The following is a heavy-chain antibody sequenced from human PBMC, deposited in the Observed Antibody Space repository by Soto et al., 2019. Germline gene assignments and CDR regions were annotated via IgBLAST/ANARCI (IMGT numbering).Heavy chain of an antibody. CDR3: ARGNFDIFTPPPPYYYYYMDV. J-gene: IGHJ6*03. Sequence: PGGSLRLSCAASGFTVSSNYMSWDRQAPGKGLEWVSVIYSGGSTYYADSVKGRFTISRDNSKNTLYLQMNSLRAEDTAVYYCARGNFDIFTPPPPYYYYYMDVWGKGTTVTVSS. D-gene: IGHD3-9*01. CDR2: IYSGGST. V-gene: IGHV3-66*01. CDR1: GFTVSSNY.